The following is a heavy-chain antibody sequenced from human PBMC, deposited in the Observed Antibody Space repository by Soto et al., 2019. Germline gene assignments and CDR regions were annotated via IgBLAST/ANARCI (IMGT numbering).Heavy chain of an antibody. D-gene: IGHD4-17*01. Sequence: QVQLVESGGGVVQPGRSLRLSCAASGFTFSSYGMHWVRQAPGKGLEWLAVIWYAGTNKYYADSVKGRFTISRDNSKSTLYLQMNSLRVEDMAMYFCARAKDYGDYEGGVGLDYWGQGTLVTVSS. J-gene: IGHJ4*02. V-gene: IGHV3-33*01. CDR2: IWYAGTNK. CDR1: GFTFSSYG. CDR3: ARAKDYGDYEGGVGLDY.